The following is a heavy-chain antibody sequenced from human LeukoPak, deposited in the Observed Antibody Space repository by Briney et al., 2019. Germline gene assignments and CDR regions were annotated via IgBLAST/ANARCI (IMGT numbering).Heavy chain of an antibody. CDR3: AKHCGGDCYGMDV. Sequence: GGSLRLSCTASGFTFSSHWMSWVRQAPGKGLEWVANIKQDGSEKDYVDSVKGRFTISRDNAKNSVYLQMNSLRVEDTAVYYCAKHCGGDCYGMDVWGQGTTVTVSS. CDR2: IKQDGSEK. V-gene: IGHV3-7*01. J-gene: IGHJ6*02. CDR1: GFTFSSHW. D-gene: IGHD2-21*01.